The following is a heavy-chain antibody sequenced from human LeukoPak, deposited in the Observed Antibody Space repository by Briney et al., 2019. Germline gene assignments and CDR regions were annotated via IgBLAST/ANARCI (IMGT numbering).Heavy chain of an antibody. CDR2: INPSGGST. CDR3: ARVRDGYNDAYDI. J-gene: IGHJ3*02. V-gene: IGHV1-46*01. CDR1: GYTFTSYY. D-gene: IGHD5-24*01. Sequence: ASVKVSCKASGYTFTSYYMHWVRQAPGEGLEWMGIINPSGGSTSYAQKFQGRVTMTRDMSTSTVYMELSSLRSEDTAVYYCARVRDGYNDAYDIWGQGTMVTVPS.